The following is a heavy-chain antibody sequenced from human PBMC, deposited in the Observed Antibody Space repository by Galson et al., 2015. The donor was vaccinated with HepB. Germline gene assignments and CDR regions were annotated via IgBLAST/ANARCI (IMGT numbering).Heavy chain of an antibody. V-gene: IGHV1-18*04. J-gene: IGHJ4*02. CDR1: GYTFTTYG. Sequence: SVKVSCKASGYTFTTYGINWVRQAPGQGLEWMGGISAYNGKTKYAQKLQGRVTMTIDTSTSTAYMELRSLRSDDTAVYYCARDSGADYFDYWGQGTLVTVSS. CDR2: ISAYNGKT. CDR3: ARDSGADYFDY.